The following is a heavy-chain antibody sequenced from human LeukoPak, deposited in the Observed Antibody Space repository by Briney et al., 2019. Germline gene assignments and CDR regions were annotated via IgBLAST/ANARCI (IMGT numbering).Heavy chain of an antibody. D-gene: IGHD1-26*01. Sequence: QTGGSLRLSCAASGFTFRNHAMSWVGQAPGKGLQFVSGLIENGATTYYADSVKGRFTISRDNSRSTVYLQMTSLRAEDTAVYYCASSGSYPDYLDYWGQGTLVTVSS. CDR2: LIENGATT. J-gene: IGHJ4*02. CDR3: ASSGSYPDYLDY. V-gene: IGHV3-23*01. CDR1: GFTFRNHA.